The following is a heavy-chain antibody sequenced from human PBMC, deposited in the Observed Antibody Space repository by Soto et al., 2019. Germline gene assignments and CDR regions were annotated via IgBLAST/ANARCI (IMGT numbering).Heavy chain of an antibody. D-gene: IGHD3-16*01. CDR1: GFTISGNA. CDR3: ARDLSWGSKWYYYMDV. CDR2: ISSSSTNI. V-gene: IGHV3-48*02. Sequence: EVQLVESGGGLVQPGGSLRLSCAASGFTISGNAMNWVRQAPGRGLEWGSYISSSSTNIHYADSVRGRFTISRDNAKNSLYMQMNSLRDEDTAVYRCARDLSWGSKWYYYMDVWGKGTTVTVSS. J-gene: IGHJ6*03.